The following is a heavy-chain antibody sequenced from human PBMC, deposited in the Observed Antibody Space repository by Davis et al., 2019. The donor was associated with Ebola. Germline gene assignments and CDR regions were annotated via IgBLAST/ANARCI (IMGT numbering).Heavy chain of an antibody. V-gene: IGHV4-34*01. CDR1: GGSFSGYY. Sequence: MPSETLSLTCAVYGGSFSGYYWSWIRQPPGKGLEWIGEINHSGSTNYNPSFKSRVTISVDTSKNQFSLKLSSVTAADTAVYYCARGNGYYTRDFDYWGQGTLVTVSS. D-gene: IGHD3-3*01. CDR2: INHSGST. CDR3: ARGNGYYTRDFDY. J-gene: IGHJ4*02.